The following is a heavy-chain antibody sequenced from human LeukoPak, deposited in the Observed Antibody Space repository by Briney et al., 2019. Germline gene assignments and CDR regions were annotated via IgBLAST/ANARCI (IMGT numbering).Heavy chain of an antibody. Sequence: ASVKVSCKASGYTFTSYDINWVRQATGQGLEWMGWMNPNSGNTGSAQKFQGRVTMTRNTSISTAYMELSSLRSEDTAVYYCARALTGHAPTIFGVVIGFPNFGYYYMDVWGKGTTVTVSS. CDR1: GYTFTSYD. CDR2: MNPNSGNT. V-gene: IGHV1-8*01. D-gene: IGHD3-3*01. J-gene: IGHJ6*03. CDR3: ARALTGHAPTIFGVVIGFPNFGYYYMDV.